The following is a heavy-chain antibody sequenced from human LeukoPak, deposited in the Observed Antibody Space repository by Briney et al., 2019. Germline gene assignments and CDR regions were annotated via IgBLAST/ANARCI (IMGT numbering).Heavy chain of an antibody. CDR1: SYY. CDR2: TYYSGIT. J-gene: IGHJ3*02. Sequence: SYYWMSWVRQAPGKGLEWIGSTYYSGITYNNPSLKSRVTISVDTSKNQFSLKLSSVTAADTAVYYCARLRSLCDAFDIWGRGTMVTVSS. CDR3: ARLRSLCDAFDI. V-gene: IGHV4-39*01.